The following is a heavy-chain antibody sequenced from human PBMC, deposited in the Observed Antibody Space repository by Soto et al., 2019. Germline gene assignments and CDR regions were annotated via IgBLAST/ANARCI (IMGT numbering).Heavy chain of an antibody. CDR3: ARGSRTYHTWVAAY. CDR2: ILPVFDSA. D-gene: IGHD2-15*01. V-gene: IGHV1-69*01. CDR1: GGTFNTYS. Sequence: QVQLVQPGAEVKKPGSSVKVSCKASGGTFNTYSITWVRQAPGQGLEWVGGILPVFDSAHYGQKLQGRVTIVADEYTGTAYMERTSLRSEDTAVYDCARGSRTYHTWVAAYWGQGPGVNVS. J-gene: IGHJ4*02.